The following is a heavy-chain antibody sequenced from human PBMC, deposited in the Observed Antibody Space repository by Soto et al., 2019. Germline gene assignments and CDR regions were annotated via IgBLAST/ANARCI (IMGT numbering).Heavy chain of an antibody. D-gene: IGHD3-16*01. CDR3: ERAVWGSSQEFDN. CDR2: INPNSGAT. J-gene: IGHJ4*02. Sequence: DALKVAREASGRSFADHFLHGERQAPGQGLEWMGWINPNSGATKDAQKFQGRVTMTWDTSISSAYIELVSLRFDDAAVYYCERAVWGSSQEFDNWAQGTRVTVSS. V-gene: IGHV1-2*02. CDR1: GRSFADHF.